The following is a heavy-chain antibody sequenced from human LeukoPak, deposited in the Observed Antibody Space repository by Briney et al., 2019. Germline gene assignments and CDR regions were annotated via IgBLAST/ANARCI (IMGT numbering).Heavy chain of an antibody. D-gene: IGHD3-10*01. Sequence: ASVKVSCKASGYTFTGYYIHWVRQAPGQGLEWMGWINPNSGGTNYAQKFQGRVTMTRDTSISTAYMELSRLRSDDTAVYYCRLAREYGMDVWGQGTTVTVSS. J-gene: IGHJ6*02. CDR3: RLAREYGMDV. CDR2: INPNSGGT. CDR1: GYTFTGYY. V-gene: IGHV1-2*02.